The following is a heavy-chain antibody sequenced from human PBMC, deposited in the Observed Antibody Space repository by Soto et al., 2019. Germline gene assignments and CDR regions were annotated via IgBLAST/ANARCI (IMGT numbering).Heavy chain of an antibody. D-gene: IGHD3-16*01. CDR2: IYWDDDK. Sequence: QITLKESGPTLVKPTQTLTLTCTFSGFSLSTSGVGVGWIRQPPGKALEWLALIYWDDDKRYSPSLKSRLTLTKEPSKNQVVLTMTNMDPVDTATYYCAHSRMDDYIWGSYLDYWGQGTLVTVSS. CDR1: GFSLSTSGVG. V-gene: IGHV2-5*02. J-gene: IGHJ4*02. CDR3: AHSRMDDYIWGSYLDY.